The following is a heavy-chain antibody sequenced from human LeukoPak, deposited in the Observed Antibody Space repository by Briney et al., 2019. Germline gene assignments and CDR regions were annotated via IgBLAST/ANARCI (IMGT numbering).Heavy chain of an antibody. J-gene: IGHJ2*01. CDR2: IHYSGST. CDR3: ARTPPPHDSSSWYFDL. CDR1: GGSISSYY. Sequence: SETLSLTCTVSGGSISSYYWNWIRQPPGEGLEWVGYIHYSGSTNYNPSLKSRVTISVGTSKNQFSLKLSSVTAADTAVYCCARTPPPHDSSSWYFDLWGRGTLVTVSS. D-gene: IGHD6-13*01. V-gene: IGHV4-59*01.